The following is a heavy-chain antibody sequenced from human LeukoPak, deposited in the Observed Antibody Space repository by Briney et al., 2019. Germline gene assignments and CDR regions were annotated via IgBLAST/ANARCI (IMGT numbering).Heavy chain of an antibody. CDR2: TSGSGVNS. Sequence: GGSLRLSCAASGFTLRSYDMSWVRQPPGKGLEWVAATSGSGVNSYYADCVRGRFTISRENSQNTLYLQMDSLRAEDTALYYCAKEYSGYDFDYWGQGTLVTVSS. CDR3: AKEYSGYDFDY. CDR1: GFTLRSYD. D-gene: IGHD5-12*01. J-gene: IGHJ4*02. V-gene: IGHV3-23*01.